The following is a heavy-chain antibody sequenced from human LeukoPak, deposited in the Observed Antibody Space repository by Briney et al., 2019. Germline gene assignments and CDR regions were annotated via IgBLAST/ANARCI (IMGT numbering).Heavy chain of an antibody. V-gene: IGHV1-2*02. J-gene: IGHJ4*02. CDR1: GYTFTGYY. CDR2: INPNSGDT. CDR3: AREMNSGYDEGGLEY. Sequence: GASVKVSCKASGYTFTGYYMHWVRQAPGQGLEWMGWINPNSGDTNYAQKFQGRVTMTRDTSISTAYMELSRLRSDDTAVYYCAREMNSGYDEGGLEYWGQGTLVTVSS. D-gene: IGHD5-12*01.